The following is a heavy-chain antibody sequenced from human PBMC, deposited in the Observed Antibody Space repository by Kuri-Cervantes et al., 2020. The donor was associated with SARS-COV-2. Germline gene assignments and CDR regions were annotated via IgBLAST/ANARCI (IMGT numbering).Heavy chain of an antibody. J-gene: IGHJ4*02. CDR1: GYTFTSYG. CDR2: LSAYNGNT. V-gene: IGHV1-18*04. CDR3: ARDGGYSYGYDKLRYYFDY. Sequence: ASVKVSCKASGYTFTSYGVSWVRQAPGQGLERMGWLSAYNGNTDYAQKFQGRVTMTKDTSSNTAYMELRSLRSDDTAVYYCARDGGYSYGYDKLRYYFDYWGRGTLVTVSS. D-gene: IGHD5-18*01.